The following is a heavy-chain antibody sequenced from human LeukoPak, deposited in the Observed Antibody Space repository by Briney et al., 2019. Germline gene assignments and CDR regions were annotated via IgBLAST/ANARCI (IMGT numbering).Heavy chain of an antibody. J-gene: IGHJ4*02. CDR3: AKGRQVVMYYFDY. CDR2: ISGTGATT. CDR1: GLTFSTYA. D-gene: IGHD3-22*01. Sequence: GASLRLSCAASGLTFSTYAMSWVRQAPGKGLEWVSGISGTGATTDYADSVKGRFTISRDNSKNTVYLQMNSLRAEDTAVYYCAKGRQVVMYYFDYWGQGTLVTVSS. V-gene: IGHV3-23*01.